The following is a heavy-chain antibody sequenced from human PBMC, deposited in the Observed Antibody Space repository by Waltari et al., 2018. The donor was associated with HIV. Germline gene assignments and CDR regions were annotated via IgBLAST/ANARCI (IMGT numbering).Heavy chain of an antibody. Sequence: QLQLQESGPGLVKPSETLSLTCTVSGGSISSSSYYWGWIRQPPRKGLEWIGSIYYSGSTYYNPSLKSRVTISVDTSKNQFSLKLSSVTAADTAVYYCARGVGARGAYFDYWGQGTLVTVSS. D-gene: IGHD1-26*01. CDR2: IYYSGST. CDR3: ARGVGARGAYFDY. CDR1: GGSISSSSYY. V-gene: IGHV4-39*07. J-gene: IGHJ4*02.